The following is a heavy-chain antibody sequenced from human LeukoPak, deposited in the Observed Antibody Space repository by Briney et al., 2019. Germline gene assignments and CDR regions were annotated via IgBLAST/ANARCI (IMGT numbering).Heavy chain of an antibody. V-gene: IGHV3-74*01. D-gene: IGHD4-17*01. CDR1: GFTFSSYW. J-gene: IGHJ3*02. Sequence: GGSLRLSCAASGFTFSSYWMHWVRQAPGKGLVWVSRINSDGSSTSYADSVKGRFTISRDNAKNTLYLQMNSLRAEDTAVYYCAAVINGQDTVTNAFDIWGQGTMVTVSS. CDR2: INSDGSST. CDR3: AAVINGQDTVTNAFDI.